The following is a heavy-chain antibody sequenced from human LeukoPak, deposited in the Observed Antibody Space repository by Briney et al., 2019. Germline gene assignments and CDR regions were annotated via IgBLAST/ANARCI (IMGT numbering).Heavy chain of an antibody. CDR1: GFTVSSNS. Sequence: LTGGSLRLSCTVSGFTVSSNSMSWVRQAPGKGLEWVSFIYSAGSTHYSDSVKGRFTISIDNSKNTLYLQMNSLRVEDTAVYYCARVTGYMIEDYFDYWGQGILVTVSS. J-gene: IGHJ4*02. D-gene: IGHD3-9*01. CDR2: IYSAGST. V-gene: IGHV3-53*01. CDR3: ARVTGYMIEDYFDY.